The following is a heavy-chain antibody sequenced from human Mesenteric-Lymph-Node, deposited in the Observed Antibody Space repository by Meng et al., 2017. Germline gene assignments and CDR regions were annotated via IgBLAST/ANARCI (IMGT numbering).Heavy chain of an antibody. V-gene: IGHV4-30-4*08. J-gene: IGHJ2*01. D-gene: IGHD3-22*01. CDR3: ARGYYDSSGYGYWYFDL. CDR1: GGSISSGGYY. CDR2: IHSSGST. Sequence: VHLQESGPGLVKPSPTLSLTCTVSGGSISSGGYYWSWIRQHPGKGLEWIGYIHSSGSTYYNPSLKSRVAISVDTSKNQFSLKLSSVTAADTAVYYCARGYYDSSGYGYWYFDLWGRGTLVTVSS.